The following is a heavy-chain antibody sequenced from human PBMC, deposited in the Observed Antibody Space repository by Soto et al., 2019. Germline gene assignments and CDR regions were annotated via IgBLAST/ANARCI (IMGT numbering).Heavy chain of an antibody. J-gene: IGHJ4*02. CDR1: GFTFSSYA. D-gene: IGHD6-19*01. CDR3: ASQYSSGWYDLPDY. Sequence: QVQLVESGGGVVQPGRSLRLSCAASGFTFSSYAMHWVRQAPGKGLEWVAVISYDGSNKYYADSVKGRFTISRDNSKNTLYLQMNSLRAEDTAVYYCASQYSSGWYDLPDYWGQGILVTVSS. CDR2: ISYDGSNK. V-gene: IGHV3-30-3*01.